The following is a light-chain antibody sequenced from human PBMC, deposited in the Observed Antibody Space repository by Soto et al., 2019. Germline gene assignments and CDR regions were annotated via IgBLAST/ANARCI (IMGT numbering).Light chain of an antibody. V-gene: IGKV1-39*01. CDR2: AAS. CDR1: QSISDS. Sequence: DIQMTQSPSSLSASVGDRVTITCRASQSISDSLNWYQHKPGTAPKLLIYAASSLQSGVPSRFSGSGSGTEFTLTISSLQPEDFATFYCQQSYSNPLTFGGGTKVDIK. J-gene: IGKJ4*01. CDR3: QQSYSNPLT.